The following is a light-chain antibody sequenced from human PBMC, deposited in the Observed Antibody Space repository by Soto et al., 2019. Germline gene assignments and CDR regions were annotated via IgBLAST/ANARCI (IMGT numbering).Light chain of an antibody. CDR1: SGHSSYI. CDR3: ETWDSNTV. V-gene: IGLV4-60*03. J-gene: IGLJ2*01. CDR2: LEGSGSY. Sequence: QLELTQSSSASASLGSSVKLTCTLSSGHSSYIIAWHQQQPGKAPRYLMKLEGSGSYNKGSGVPDRFSGSSSGADRYLTISNLQSEDEADYYCETWDSNTVFGGGTKLTVL.